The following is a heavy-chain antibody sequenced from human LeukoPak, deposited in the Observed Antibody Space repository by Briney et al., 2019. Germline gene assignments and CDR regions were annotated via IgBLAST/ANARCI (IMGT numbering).Heavy chain of an antibody. V-gene: IGHV4-34*01. CDR3: TRETSLRYYDFWSGWDY. CDR2: INHSGST. D-gene: IGHD3-3*01. CDR1: GGSFSGYY. J-gene: IGHJ4*02. Sequence: SEALSLTCAVYGGSFSGYYWSWIRQPPGKGLEWIGEINHSGSTNYNPSLKSRVTISVDTSKNQFSLQLNSVTPEDTAVYYCTRETSLRYYDFWSGWDYWGQGTLVTVSS.